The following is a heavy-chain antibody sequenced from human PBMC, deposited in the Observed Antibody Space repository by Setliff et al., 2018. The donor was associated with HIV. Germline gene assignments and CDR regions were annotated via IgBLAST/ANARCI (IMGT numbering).Heavy chain of an antibody. V-gene: IGHV3-48*04. CDR3: ARDPIGIPDY. CDR1: GFTFSSCS. CDR2: ISSSGGTI. J-gene: IGHJ4*02. D-gene: IGHD1-20*01. Sequence: PGGSLRLSCAASGFTFSSCSMNWVRQAPGKGLEWISYISSSGGTIYYADSVKGRFIISRDNAKNSLYLQMNTLRAEDTAVYYCARDPIGIPDYWGQGTLVTVSS.